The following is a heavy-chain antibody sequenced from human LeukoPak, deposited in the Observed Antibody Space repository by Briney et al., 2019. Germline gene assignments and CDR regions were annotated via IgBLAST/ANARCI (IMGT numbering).Heavy chain of an antibody. CDR1: GFTFDDYG. Sequence: PGGSLRLSCAASGFTFDDYGMSWVRQAPGKGLEWVSGINWNGGSTGYADSVKGRFTISRDNAKNSLYLQMNSLRAEDTALYYCAWNDYYDSNGYYYVDPYYFDYWGQGTLVTVSS. CDR2: INWNGGST. D-gene: IGHD3-22*01. J-gene: IGHJ4*02. V-gene: IGHV3-20*04. CDR3: AWNDYYDSNGYYYVDPYYFDY.